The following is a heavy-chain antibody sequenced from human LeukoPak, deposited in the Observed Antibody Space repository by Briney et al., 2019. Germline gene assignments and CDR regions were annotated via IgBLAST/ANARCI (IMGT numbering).Heavy chain of an antibody. V-gene: IGHV1-69*04. J-gene: IGHJ2*01. CDR1: GGTFSSYT. D-gene: IGHD2-8*01. Sequence: SVKVSCKASGGTFSSYTISWVRQAPGQGLERMGRIIPILGIANYAQKFQGRVTITADKSTSTAYMELSSLRSEDTAVYYCARDPSMTWYFDLWGRGTLVTVSS. CDR3: ARDPSMTWYFDL. CDR2: IIPILGIA.